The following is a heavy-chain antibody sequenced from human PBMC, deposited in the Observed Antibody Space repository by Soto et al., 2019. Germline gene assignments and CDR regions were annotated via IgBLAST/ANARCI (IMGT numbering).Heavy chain of an antibody. Sequence: PGGSLRLSCAASGFIFSSYGMHWIRQAPGKGLEWVAVIWFDGSTKYYADSVKGRFTISRDNSRNTVYLQMNSLRAEDTAVYYCAREYCSGATCYSTTLRPFDPWGQATRVTVAS. CDR3: AREYCSGATCYSTTLRPFDP. V-gene: IGHV3-33*01. D-gene: IGHD2-15*01. CDR2: IWFDGSTK. J-gene: IGHJ5*02. CDR1: GFIFSSYG.